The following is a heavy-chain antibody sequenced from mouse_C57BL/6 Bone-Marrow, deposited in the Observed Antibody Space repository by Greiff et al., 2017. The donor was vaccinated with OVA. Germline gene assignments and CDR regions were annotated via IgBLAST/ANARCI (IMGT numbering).Heavy chain of an antibody. Sequence: EVMLVESGPGLAKPSQTLSLTCSVTGYSITSDYWNWIRKFPGNKLEYMGYISYSGSTYYNPSLKSRIAITRYTTKNQYYLQLNSVTTEDTARYYCARGGNSPYYYAMDYWGQGTSVTVSS. CDR2: ISYSGST. CDR1: GYSITSDY. D-gene: IGHD2-1*01. V-gene: IGHV3-8*01. CDR3: ARGGNSPYYYAMDY. J-gene: IGHJ4*01.